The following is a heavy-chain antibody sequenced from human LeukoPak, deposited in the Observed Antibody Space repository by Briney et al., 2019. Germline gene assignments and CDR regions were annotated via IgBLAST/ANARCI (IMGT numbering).Heavy chain of an antibody. D-gene: IGHD4-23*01. J-gene: IGHJ4*02. CDR3: SRSGIVNSPFDY. CDR2: ISAYHGNT. CDR1: GYTFTSYG. V-gene: IGHV1-18*01. Sequence: ASVKVSCKASGYTFTSYGISWVRLAPGQGLEWMGWISAYHGNTNYAQKLQGRVTMTTDTSTSTAYMELGGLRCDDTGGGCRSRSGIVNSPFDYWGQGTLATVSS.